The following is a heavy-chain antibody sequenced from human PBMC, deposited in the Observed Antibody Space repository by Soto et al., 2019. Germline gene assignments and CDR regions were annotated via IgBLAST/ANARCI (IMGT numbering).Heavy chain of an antibody. V-gene: IGHV3-23*01. CDR2: ISGSGGST. J-gene: IGHJ6*02. D-gene: IGHD3-3*01. CDR3: AKDKGRYDFWSGYYSYYYGMDV. CDR1: GFTFSSYA. Sequence: GSLRLSCAASGFTFSSYAMSWVRQAPGKGLEWVSAISGSGGSTYYADSVKGRFTISRDNSKNTLYLQMNSLRAEDTAVYYCAKDKGRYDFWSGYYSYYYGMDVWGQGTTVTVSS.